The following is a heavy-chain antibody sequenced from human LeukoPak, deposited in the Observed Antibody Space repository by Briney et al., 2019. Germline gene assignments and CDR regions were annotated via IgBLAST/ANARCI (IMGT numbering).Heavy chain of an antibody. J-gene: IGHJ4*02. CDR3: ARAVDFWSGFDY. CDR2: IYSGGST. CDR1: GFTVSSNY. D-gene: IGHD3-3*01. Sequence: PGGSLRLSCAASGFTVSSNYMSWVRQAPGKGLEWVSVIYSGGSTYYADSVKGRFTISRDNSKNTLYLQMNSLRAEDTAVYYCARAVDFWSGFDYWGQGTLVTVSS. V-gene: IGHV3-66*01.